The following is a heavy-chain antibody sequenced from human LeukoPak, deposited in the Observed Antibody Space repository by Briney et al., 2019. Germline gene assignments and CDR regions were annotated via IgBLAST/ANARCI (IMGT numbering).Heavy chain of an antibody. CDR3: ARESRLPYYYDSSLTDAFDI. V-gene: IGHV1-69*05. Sequence: GASVKVSCKASGGTFSSYAISWVRQAPGQGLEWMGGIIPIFGTANYAQKFQGRVTITTDESTSTAYMEPSSLRSEDTAVYYCARESRLPYYYDSSLTDAFDIWGQGTMVTVSS. CDR2: IIPIFGTA. D-gene: IGHD3-22*01. J-gene: IGHJ3*02. CDR1: GGTFSSYA.